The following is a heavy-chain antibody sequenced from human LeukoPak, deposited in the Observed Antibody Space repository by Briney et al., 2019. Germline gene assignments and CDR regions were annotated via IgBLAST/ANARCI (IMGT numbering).Heavy chain of an antibody. V-gene: IGHV1-69*02. CDR3: ARSRLNDYGDYSHFDY. CDR2: IIPILGIA. CDR1: GYTFTSYY. J-gene: IGHJ4*02. D-gene: IGHD4-17*01. Sequence: GASVKVSCKASGYTFTSYYMHWVRQAPGQGLEWTGRIIPILGIANYAQKFQGRVTITADKSTSTAYMELSSLRSEDTAVYYCARSRLNDYGDYSHFDYWGQGTLVTVSS.